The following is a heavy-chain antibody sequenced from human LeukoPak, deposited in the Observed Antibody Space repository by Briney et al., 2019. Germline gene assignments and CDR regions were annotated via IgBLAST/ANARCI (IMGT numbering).Heavy chain of an antibody. CDR1: GFTFSSYS. V-gene: IGHV3-21*01. CDR3: ARDDVYYDSSGYPPDY. CDR2: ISSSSSYI. J-gene: IGHJ4*02. Sequence: GGSLRLSCAASGFTFSSYSMNWVCQAPGKGLEWVSSISSSSSYIYYADSVKGRFTISRDNAKNSLYLQMNSLRAEDTAVYYCARDDVYYDSSGYPPDYWGQGTLVTVSS. D-gene: IGHD3-22*01.